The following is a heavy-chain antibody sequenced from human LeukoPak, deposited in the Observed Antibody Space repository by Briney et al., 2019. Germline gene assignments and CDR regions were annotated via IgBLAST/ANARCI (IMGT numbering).Heavy chain of an antibody. CDR2: INHSGST. V-gene: IGHV4-34*01. CDR3: ARARALRYFDWLLPRLDY. J-gene: IGHJ4*02. D-gene: IGHD3-9*01. CDR1: GGSFSGYY. Sequence: SETLSLTCAVYGGSFSGYYWSWIRQPPGKGLEWIGEINHSGSTNYNPSLKSRVTISVDTSKNQFFLKLSSVTAADTAVYYCARARALRYFDWLLPRLDYWGQGTLVTVSS.